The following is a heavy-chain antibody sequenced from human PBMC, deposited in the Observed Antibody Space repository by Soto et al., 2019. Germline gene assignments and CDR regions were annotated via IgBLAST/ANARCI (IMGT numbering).Heavy chain of an antibody. CDR3: AHSLIGYYYDSSGSNWFDP. V-gene: IGHV2-5*02. J-gene: IGHJ5*02. CDR2: IYWDDDK. D-gene: IGHD3-22*01. CDR1: GFSLSTSGVG. Sequence: QITLKESGPTLVKPTQTLTLTCTFSGFSLSTSGVGVGWIRQPPGKALEWLALIYWDDDKRYSPSLKSRLTITKHTSKNKVVLTMTNMDPVDTATYYCAHSLIGYYYDSSGSNWFDPWGQGTLVTVSS.